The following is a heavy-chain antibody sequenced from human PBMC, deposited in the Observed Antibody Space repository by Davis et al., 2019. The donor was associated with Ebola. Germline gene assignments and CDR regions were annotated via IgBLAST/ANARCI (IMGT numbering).Heavy chain of an antibody. D-gene: IGHD3-3*01. CDR2: INPNSGGT. Sequence: ASVKVSCKASGYTFPGYYMHWVRQAPGQGLEWMGRINPNSGGTNYAQKFQGRVTMTRDTSISTAYMELSRLSSDDTAVYYCARDPTTIFGVVTLDYWGQGTLVTVSS. V-gene: IGHV1-2*06. CDR3: ARDPTTIFGVVTLDY. CDR1: GYTFPGYY. J-gene: IGHJ4*02.